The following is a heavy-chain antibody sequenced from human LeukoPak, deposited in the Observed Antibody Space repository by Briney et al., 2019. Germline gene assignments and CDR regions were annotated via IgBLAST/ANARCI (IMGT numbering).Heavy chain of an antibody. CDR3: AKVYSSSWYADYFDY. CDR1: GFTFSSYG. J-gene: IGHJ4*02. Sequence: GGSLRLSCAASGFTFSSYGMHWVRQAPGKGLEWVAFIRYDGSNKYYADSVKGRFTISRDNSKNTLYLQMNSLRAEDTAVYYCAKVYSSSWYADYFDYRGQGTLVTVSS. CDR2: IRYDGSNK. V-gene: IGHV3-30*02. D-gene: IGHD6-13*01.